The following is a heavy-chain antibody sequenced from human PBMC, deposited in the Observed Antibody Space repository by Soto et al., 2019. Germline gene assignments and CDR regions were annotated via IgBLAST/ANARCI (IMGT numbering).Heavy chain of an antibody. J-gene: IGHJ4*02. D-gene: IGHD6-13*01. CDR2: SIPYYNTL. CDR3: ASGASRWYPYFFDS. Sequence: QAQVVQSGAEVRKPGSSVKLSCKASEGTFNSYAIAWVRQAPGQGLEWMGGSIPYYNTLNYAQKFQDRVTLTADDSTTTVYTELSSLRSDDTAVYFCASGASRWYPYFFDSWAQGTLVTVSS. V-gene: IGHV1-69*01. CDR1: EGTFNSYA.